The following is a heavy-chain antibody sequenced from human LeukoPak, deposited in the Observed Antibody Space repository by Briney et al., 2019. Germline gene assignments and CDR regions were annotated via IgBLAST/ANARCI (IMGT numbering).Heavy chain of an antibody. CDR1: GFTFSSYS. CDR3: ARGPGIAVAGTVR. J-gene: IGHJ4*02. CDR2: ISSSSGYI. D-gene: IGHD6-19*01. Sequence: GGSLRLSCAASGFTFSSYSMNWVRQAPGKGLEWVSSISSSSGYIYYADSVKGRFTISRDNAKNSLYLQMNSLRAEDTAVYYCARGPGIAVAGTVRWGQGTLVTVSS. V-gene: IGHV3-21*01.